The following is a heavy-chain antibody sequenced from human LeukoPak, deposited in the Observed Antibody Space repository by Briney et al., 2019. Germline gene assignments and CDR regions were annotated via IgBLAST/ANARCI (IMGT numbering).Heavy chain of an antibody. Sequence: GGSLRLSRAASGFTVSSNCMSWVRQAPGKRLEWVSVIYSGGSTYYADSVKGRFTISRENSKNTLYLQMNSLRAEDTAVYYCARDGDYYDSSGYGLFDYWGQGTLVAVSS. D-gene: IGHD3-22*01. CDR2: IYSGGST. V-gene: IGHV3-66*02. CDR1: GFTVSSNC. CDR3: ARDGDYYDSSGYGLFDY. J-gene: IGHJ4*02.